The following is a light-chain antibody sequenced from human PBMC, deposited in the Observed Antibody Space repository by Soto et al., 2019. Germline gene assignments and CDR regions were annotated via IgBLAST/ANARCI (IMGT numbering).Light chain of an antibody. J-gene: IGKJ1*01. CDR1: QDVAGD. V-gene: IGKV3-15*01. Sequence: RVTTQSPATLSVSPGERVTLSCRASQDVAGDLAWYQQNPGQAPRLLIYRTSTRATNIPARFSGSGSGTEFTLTISSLPSEDFAVYYCQEYNGRSSFGQGTKVEIK. CDR3: QEYNGRSS. CDR2: RTS.